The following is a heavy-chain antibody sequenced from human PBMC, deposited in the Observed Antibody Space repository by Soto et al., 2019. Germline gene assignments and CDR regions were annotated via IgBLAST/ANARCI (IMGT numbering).Heavy chain of an antibody. CDR3: ARERYWSGGSCYRDAAFDI. D-gene: IGHD2-15*01. CDR1: GGSISSYY. Sequence: PSETLSLTCTVSGGSISSYYWSWIRQPPGKGLEWIGYIYYSGSTNYNPSLKSRVTISVDTSKNQFSLKLSSVTAADTAVYYCARERYWSGGSCYRDAAFDIWGQATRVTVAS. V-gene: IGHV4-59*01. CDR2: IYYSGST. J-gene: IGHJ3*02.